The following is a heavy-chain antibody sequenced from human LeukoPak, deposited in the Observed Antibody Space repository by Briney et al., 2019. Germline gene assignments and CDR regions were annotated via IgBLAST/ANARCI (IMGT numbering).Heavy chain of an antibody. CDR3: ARGGPMLRNWLDS. Sequence: GASVKVSCKPSGYTFSADFMHWVRQAPGQGLEWMGWINPNSGDTNYVQKFQGRVTMTSDTSISTAYMVLTRLTSDDTAVYYCARGGPMLRNWLDSWGQGTLVTVSP. V-gene: IGHV1-2*02. J-gene: IGHJ5*01. CDR2: INPNSGDT. D-gene: IGHD3-10*02. CDR1: GYTFSADF.